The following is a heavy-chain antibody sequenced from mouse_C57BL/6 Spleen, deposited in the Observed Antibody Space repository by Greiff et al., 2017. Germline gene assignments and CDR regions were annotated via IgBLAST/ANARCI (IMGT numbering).Heavy chain of an antibody. CDR1: GYTFTSYW. CDR2: INPSNGGT. J-gene: IGHJ1*03. D-gene: IGHD1-1*01. Sequence: QVQLQQPGTELVKPGASVKLSCKASGYTFTSYWMHWVKQRPGQGLEWIGNINPSNGGTNYNAKFKSKATLTVDNSSSTAYMQLSSRTSEDSAVYYCARSVSTTVVPDVWGTGTTVTVSS. CDR3: ARSVSTTVVPDV. V-gene: IGHV1-53*01.